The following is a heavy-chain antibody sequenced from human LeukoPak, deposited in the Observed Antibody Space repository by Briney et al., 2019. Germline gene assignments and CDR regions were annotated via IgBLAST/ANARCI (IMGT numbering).Heavy chain of an antibody. CDR3: ARALYGDYVYWYFDL. J-gene: IGHJ2*01. D-gene: IGHD4-17*01. Sequence: AGGSLRLSCAASGFTFSSYAMSWVRQAPGKGLEWVSAISGSGGSTYYADSVKGRFTISRDNSKNTLYLQMNSLRAEDTAVYYCARALYGDYVYWYFDLWGRGTLVTVSS. CDR2: ISGSGGST. CDR1: GFTFSSYA. V-gene: IGHV3-23*01.